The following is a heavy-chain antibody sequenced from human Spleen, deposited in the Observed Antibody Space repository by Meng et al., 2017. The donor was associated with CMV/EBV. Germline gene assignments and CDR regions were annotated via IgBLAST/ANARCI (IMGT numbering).Heavy chain of an antibody. Sequence: SGLSFSTYWMHWVRQAPGRGLVWVSHINSDGSRTTSADSVRGRFTISRDNAKNTLYLHLNSLRVEDTAVYYCARDTSYSSTRNFDYWGQGTLVTVSS. CDR3: ARDTSYSSTRNFDY. V-gene: IGHV3-74*03. D-gene: IGHD2-2*01. CDR1: GLSFSTYW. CDR2: INSDGSRT. J-gene: IGHJ4*02.